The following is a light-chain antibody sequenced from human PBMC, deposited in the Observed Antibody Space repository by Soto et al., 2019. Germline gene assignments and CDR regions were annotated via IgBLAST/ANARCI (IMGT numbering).Light chain of an antibody. J-gene: IGLJ1*01. Sequence: QSVLTQPASVSGSPGQSITISCTGTNSDVGGYDRVSWYQHHPGKAPKLLIFEVYNRPSGISDRFSGSKSGDTASLTISGLQAEDEGDYYCQSYDSTLSDRYVFGSGTKLTVL. CDR2: EVY. V-gene: IGLV2-14*01. CDR1: NSDVGGYDR. CDR3: QSYDSTLSDRYV.